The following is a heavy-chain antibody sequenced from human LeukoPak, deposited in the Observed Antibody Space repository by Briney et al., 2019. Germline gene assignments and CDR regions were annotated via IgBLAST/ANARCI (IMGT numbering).Heavy chain of an antibody. V-gene: IGHV4-34*01. CDR3: ARARRIIAAAGTFDY. D-gene: IGHD6-13*01. J-gene: IGHJ4*02. CDR1: GGSFSGYY. CDR2: INNSGST. Sequence: SETLSLTCAVYGGSFSGYYWSWIRQPPGKGLEWIGEINNSGSTNYNPSLKSRVTISVDTSKNQFSLKLSSVTAADTAVYYCARARRIIAAAGTFDYWGQGTLVTVSS.